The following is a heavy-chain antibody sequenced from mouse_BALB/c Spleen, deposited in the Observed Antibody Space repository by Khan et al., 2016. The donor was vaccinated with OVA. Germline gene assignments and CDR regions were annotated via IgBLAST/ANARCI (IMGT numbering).Heavy chain of an antibody. V-gene: IGHV9-3-1*01. J-gene: IGHJ4*01. CDR2: INTYTGEP. CDR3: ARPPFFSYVMVY. CDR1: GYTFKNHG. Sequence: QIQLVQSGPELKKPGETVKISCKASGYTFKNHGMNWVIQAPGKGLKWMGWINTYTGEPTYVEDFKGRFAFSLETSASTAYLQINNLKNEDTATYFCARPPFFSYVMVYWGQGTSVTVSS.